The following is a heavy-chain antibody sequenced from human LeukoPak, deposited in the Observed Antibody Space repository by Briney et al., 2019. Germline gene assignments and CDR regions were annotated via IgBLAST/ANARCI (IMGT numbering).Heavy chain of an antibody. Sequence: GGSLRLSCAASGFTFSSYGMSWVRQAPGKGLEWVSSVSGNGGRTFYADSVKGRFTISRDNSKNTLYLQMNSLRAEDTAVYYCAKRAATGSGEYYFTSWGQGTLVTVSS. D-gene: IGHD6-13*01. CDR2: VSGNGGRT. CDR3: AKRAATGSGEYYFTS. J-gene: IGHJ4*02. V-gene: IGHV3-23*01. CDR1: GFTFSSYG.